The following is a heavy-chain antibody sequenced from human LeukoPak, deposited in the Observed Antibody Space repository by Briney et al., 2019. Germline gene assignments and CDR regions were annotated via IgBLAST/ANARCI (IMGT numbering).Heavy chain of an antibody. CDR2: ITSTSSTI. CDR3: VRDSGRVRGFDP. V-gene: IGHV3-48*02. Sequence: PGGSLRPSCAASGFTFSSYSINWVRQAPGKGLEWVSYITSTSSTIYYADSVRGRFTISRDNAKNSLYLQMNSLRDEDTAVYYCVRDSGRVRGFDPWGQGALVTVSS. D-gene: IGHD1-14*01. CDR1: GFTFSSYS. J-gene: IGHJ5*02.